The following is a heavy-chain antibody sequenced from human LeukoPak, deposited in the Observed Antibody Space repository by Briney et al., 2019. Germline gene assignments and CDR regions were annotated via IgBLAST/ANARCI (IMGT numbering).Heavy chain of an antibody. J-gene: IGHJ4*02. V-gene: IGHV1-69*13. CDR1: GGTFSSYA. CDR3: ARDKRGGMATIRIFDY. CDR2: IIPIFGTA. Sequence: SVKVSCKASGGTFSSYAISWVRQAPGQGLEWMGGIIPIFGTANYAQKFQGRVTITADESTSTAYMELSSLRSEDTAVYYCARDKRGGMATIRIFDYGGQGPLVTVSS. D-gene: IGHD5-24*01.